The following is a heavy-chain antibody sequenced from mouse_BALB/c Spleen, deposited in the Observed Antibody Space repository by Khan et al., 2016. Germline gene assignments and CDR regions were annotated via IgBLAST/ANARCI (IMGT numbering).Heavy chain of an antibody. J-gene: IGHJ2*01. CDR1: GFSLSTSGMG. Sequence: QVTLKESGPGILQPSQTLSLTCSFSGFSLSTSGMGVGWIRQPSGTGLEWLAHIWWDDDERYNPALKSRLTISTDTSGKQVFLKIASVDTSATDTYYCARIIGHYFDYWGRGTTLTVSS. V-gene: IGHV8-8*01. CDR3: ARIIGHYFDY. CDR2: IWWDDDE.